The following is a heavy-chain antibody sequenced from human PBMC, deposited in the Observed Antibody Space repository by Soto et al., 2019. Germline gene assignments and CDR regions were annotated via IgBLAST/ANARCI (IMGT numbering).Heavy chain of an antibody. D-gene: IGHD2-2*02. J-gene: IGHJ6*02. V-gene: IGHV3-30*18. CDR1: GFTVSSYG. CDR3: AKDGVVVPAAIDGMDV. CDR2: ISYDGSNK. Sequence: PGGSLRLSCAASGFTVSSYGMHWVRQAPGKGLEWVAVISYDGSNKYYADSVKGRFTISRDNSKNTLYLQMNSLRAEDTAVYYCAKDGVVVPAAIDGMDVWGQGTTVTVSS.